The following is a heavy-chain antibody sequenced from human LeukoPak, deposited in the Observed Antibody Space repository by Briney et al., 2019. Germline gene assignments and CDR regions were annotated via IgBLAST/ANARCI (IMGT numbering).Heavy chain of an antibody. V-gene: IGHV3-74*01. CDR2: INSDGSST. CDR3: ILESDSSGYYHYFDY. Sequence: GGSLRLSYAASGFTFSSYWMHWVRQAPGKGLVWVSRINSDGSSTSYADSVKGRFTISRDNAKNTLYLQMNSLRAEDTAVYYCILESDSSGYYHYFDYWGQGTLVTVSS. D-gene: IGHD3-22*01. J-gene: IGHJ4*02. CDR1: GFTFSSYW.